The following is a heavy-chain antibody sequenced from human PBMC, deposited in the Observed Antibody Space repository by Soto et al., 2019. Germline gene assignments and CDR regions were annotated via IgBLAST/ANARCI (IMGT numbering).Heavy chain of an antibody. CDR3: ARIRGTLNYYYGMDV. D-gene: IGHD3-16*01. Sequence: GESLKISCKGSGYSFTSYWIGWVRQMPGKGLEWMGIIYPGDSDTRYSPSFQGQVTISADKSISTAYLQWSSLKASDTAMYYCARIRGTLNYYYGMDVWGQGTTVTVSS. V-gene: IGHV5-51*01. J-gene: IGHJ6*02. CDR2: IYPGDSDT. CDR1: GYSFTSYW.